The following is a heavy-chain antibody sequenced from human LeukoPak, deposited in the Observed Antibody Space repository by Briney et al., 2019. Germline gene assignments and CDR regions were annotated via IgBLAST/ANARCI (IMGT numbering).Heavy chain of an antibody. CDR1: GGSFSGYY. V-gene: IGHV4-59*01. CDR2: IYYSGST. CDR3: ARGRGGYSYASYYYYMDV. J-gene: IGHJ6*03. D-gene: IGHD5-18*01. Sequence: SETLSLTCAVYGGSFSGYYWSWIRQPPGKGLEWIGYIYYSGSTNYNPSLKSRVTISVDTSKNQFSLKLSSVTAADTAVYYCARGRGGYSYASYYYYMDVWGKGTTVTISS.